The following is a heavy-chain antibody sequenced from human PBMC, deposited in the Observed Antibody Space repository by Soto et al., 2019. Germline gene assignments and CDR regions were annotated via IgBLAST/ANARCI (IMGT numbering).Heavy chain of an antibody. J-gene: IGHJ4*02. V-gene: IGHV4-39*01. Sequence: SETLSLTCTVSGGSISSSSYYWGWIRQPPGKGLEWIGSIFYSGSTYYNPSLKSRVTISVETSKNQFSLKLSSVTAADTAVYYCASPGGAGSWSRIDDWGQGTLVTVSS. D-gene: IGHD3-10*01. CDR1: GGSISSSSYY. CDR2: IFYSGST. CDR3: ASPGGAGSWSRIDD.